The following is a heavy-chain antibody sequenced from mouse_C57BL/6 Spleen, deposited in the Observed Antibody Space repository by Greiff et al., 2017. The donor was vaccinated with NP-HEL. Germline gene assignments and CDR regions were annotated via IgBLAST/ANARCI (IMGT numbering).Heavy chain of an antibody. V-gene: IGHV1-72*01. CDR2: IDPNSGGT. CDR3: ARWGYDYDVDFDY. D-gene: IGHD2-4*01. CDR1: GYTFTSYW. Sequence: QVQLKQPGAELVKPGASVKLSCKASGYTFTSYWMHWVKQRPGRGLEWIGRIDPNSGGTKYNEKFKSKATLTVDKPSSTAYMQLSSLTSEDSAVYYCARWGYDYDVDFDYWGQGTTLTVSS. J-gene: IGHJ2*01.